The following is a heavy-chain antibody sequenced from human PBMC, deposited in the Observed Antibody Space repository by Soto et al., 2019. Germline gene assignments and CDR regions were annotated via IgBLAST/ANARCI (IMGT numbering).Heavy chain of an antibody. J-gene: IGHJ4*02. Sequence: GGSLRLSCAASGFTFSNYGMHWVRQAPGKGLEWVAIIWYDGSNEYYADSVKGRFTISRDNSKNTLYLQMNSLRAEDTAVYYCATPPLYFNSSGALDHWGQGTLVTVSS. V-gene: IGHV3-33*01. CDR2: IWYDGSNE. CDR1: GFTFSNYG. CDR3: ATPPLYFNSSGALDH. D-gene: IGHD3-22*01.